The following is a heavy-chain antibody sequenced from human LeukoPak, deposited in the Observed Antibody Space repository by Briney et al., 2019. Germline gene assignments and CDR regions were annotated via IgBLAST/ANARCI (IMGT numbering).Heavy chain of an antibody. CDR3: ARVLGSGYPPDY. V-gene: IGHV3-11*04. CDR2: ISSSSSTI. J-gene: IGHJ4*02. Sequence: LSLTCTVSGGSISSYYWSWIRQPPGKGLEWVSYISSSSSTIYYADSVKGRFTISRDNAKNSLYLQMNSLRAEDTAVYYCARVLGSGYPPDYWGQGTLVTVSS. CDR1: GGSISSYY. D-gene: IGHD3-3*01.